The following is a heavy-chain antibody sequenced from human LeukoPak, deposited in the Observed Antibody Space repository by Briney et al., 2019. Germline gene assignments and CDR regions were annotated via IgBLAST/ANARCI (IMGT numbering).Heavy chain of an antibody. Sequence: GGSLRLSCAASGFTFSDYWMHWVRQAPGKGLVWVSRIDLAGEYTTYADSVKGRFAISRDNAKNTLYLQMNSLRAEDTAVYYCASGNSHAFDIWGQGTMVTVSS. CDR2: IDLAGEYT. V-gene: IGHV3-74*01. J-gene: IGHJ3*02. CDR1: GFTFSDYW. CDR3: ASGNSHAFDI.